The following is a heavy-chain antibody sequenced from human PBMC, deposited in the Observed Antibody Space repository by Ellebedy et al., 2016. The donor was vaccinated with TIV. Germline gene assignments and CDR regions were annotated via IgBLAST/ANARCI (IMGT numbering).Heavy chain of an antibody. D-gene: IGHD3-3*01. V-gene: IGHV1-46*01. CDR1: GYTFTGYY. Sequence: ASVKVSXXASGYTFTGYYMHWVRQAPGQGLEWMGIINPSGGSTSYAQKFQGRVTMTRDTSTSTVYMELSSLRSEDTAVYYCARVATPLEWLLYFDYWGQGTLVTVSS. CDR2: INPSGGST. J-gene: IGHJ4*02. CDR3: ARVATPLEWLLYFDY.